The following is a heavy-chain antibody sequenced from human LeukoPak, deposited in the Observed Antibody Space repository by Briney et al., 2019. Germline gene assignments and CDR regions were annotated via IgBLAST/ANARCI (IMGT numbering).Heavy chain of an antibody. CDR2: ISAYNGNT. CDR3: ARDGEVRQGHCTTTSCPVDY. J-gene: IGHJ4*02. D-gene: IGHD2-2*01. V-gene: IGHV1-18*01. Sequence: ASVKVSCKASGYTFTSYGISWVRQAPGQGLEWMGWISAYNGNTNYAQKLQGRVTMTTDTSTSTAYMELSGLRFDDTAVYYCARDGEVRQGHCTTTSCPVDYWGQGTLITVSS. CDR1: GYTFTSYG.